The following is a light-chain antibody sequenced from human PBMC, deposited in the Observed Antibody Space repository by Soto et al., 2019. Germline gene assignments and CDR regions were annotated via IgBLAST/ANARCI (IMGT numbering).Light chain of an antibody. CDR2: DAS. CDR3: QQYDNLPPYT. CDR1: QDISNY. J-gene: IGKJ2*01. Sequence: DIQMTQSPSSLSASVGDRVTITCQASQDISNYLNWYQQKPGKAPKLLIYDASNLETGVPSRFXGSGSGTDFTFTISSLQPEDIATSYCQQYDNLPPYTFGQGTKLEIK. V-gene: IGKV1-33*01.